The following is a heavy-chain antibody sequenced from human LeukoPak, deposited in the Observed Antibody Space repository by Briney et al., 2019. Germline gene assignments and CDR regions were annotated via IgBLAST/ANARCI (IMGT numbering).Heavy chain of an antibody. CDR3: ARDGGYMDV. CDR2: VSYSGRP. Sequence: SETLSLTCTVSGGSVGSSPYYWAWVRQPPGRELDWIGSVSYSGRPSYTPSLESRVTISADTSKNQFFLKFNSVTAADTAVYYCARDGGYMDVWGKGTTVTVSS. J-gene: IGHJ6*03. V-gene: IGHV4-39*07. D-gene: IGHD3-10*01. CDR1: GGSVGSSPYY.